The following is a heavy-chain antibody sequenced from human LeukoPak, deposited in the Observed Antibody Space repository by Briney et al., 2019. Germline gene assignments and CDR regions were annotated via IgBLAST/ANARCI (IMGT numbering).Heavy chain of an antibody. J-gene: IGHJ4*02. CDR1: GFTFDDYA. D-gene: IGHD6-19*01. CDR2: ISWNSGSI. Sequence: GGSLRLSCAASGFTFDDYAMHWVRHAPGKGLEWGSGISWNSGSIGYADSVKGRFTISRDNAKNSLYLQMHSLRAEDTASYYCAKDLSSGWYGWGQGTLFTVSS. V-gene: IGHV3-9*01. CDR3: AKDLSSGWYG.